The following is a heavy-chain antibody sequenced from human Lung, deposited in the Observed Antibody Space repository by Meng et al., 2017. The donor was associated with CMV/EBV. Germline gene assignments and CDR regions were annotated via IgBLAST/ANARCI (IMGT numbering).Heavy chain of an antibody. CDR1: GGTFNTNT. CDR2: IIPYLGEP. CDR3: AGRGPYGRALDI. Sequence: XVXVSCKASGGTFNTNTFNWVRQAPGRGLEWMGGIIPYLGEPTYAQTFQGRVTITADRSTTAYMELSSLISEDTAVYYCAGRGPYGRALDIWGQGTLVTISS. J-gene: IGHJ3*02. V-gene: IGHV1-69*10. D-gene: IGHD3-10*01.